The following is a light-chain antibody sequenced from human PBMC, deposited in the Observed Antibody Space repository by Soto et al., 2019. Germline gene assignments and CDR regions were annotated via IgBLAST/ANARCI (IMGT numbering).Light chain of an antibody. V-gene: IGKV3-20*01. CDR3: KQYDTSPWT. J-gene: IGKJ1*01. Sequence: EIVLTQSPVTLSLSPGERATLSCRASQSISSSFLAWYQQKPGQAPRLLIYGASSRATGIPDRFSGSGSGTDFTLTIRRLEPEDFAVYHCKQYDTSPWTFGQGTKVDIK. CDR2: GAS. CDR1: QSISSSF.